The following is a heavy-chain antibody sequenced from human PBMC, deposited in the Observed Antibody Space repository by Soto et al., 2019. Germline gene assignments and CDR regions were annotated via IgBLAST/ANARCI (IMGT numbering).Heavy chain of an antibody. J-gene: IGHJ4*02. CDR2: ISGSGGST. CDR1: GFTFSIYA. CDR3: AKATRGGAATLIRDH. D-gene: IGHD6-13*01. V-gene: IGHV3-23*01. Sequence: EVQLLESGGGLVQPGGSLRLSCAAAGFTFSIYAMSWVRQAPGKGLEWVSAISGSGGSTYYADSVKGRFTISRDNSKNTLYLQMNSLRADDTAVYYCAKATRGGAATLIRDHWGQGTLVTVSS.